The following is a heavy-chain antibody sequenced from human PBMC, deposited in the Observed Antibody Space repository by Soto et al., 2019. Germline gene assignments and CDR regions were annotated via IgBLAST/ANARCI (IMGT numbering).Heavy chain of an antibody. CDR3: APAGGLNQHYLDY. Sequence: QVQLVQSGAEVKKPGASVKVSCKVSGYTLIKLSIHWVRQAPGKGLEWGGGFDPEDGEPLYVLKFQGRVTLTRDTSEDTAYMELSSLRSEDTAVYYCAPAGGLNQHYLDYWGQGTLVTVSS. J-gene: IGHJ4*02. V-gene: IGHV1-24*01. D-gene: IGHD2-2*01. CDR2: FDPEDGEP. CDR1: GYTLIKLS.